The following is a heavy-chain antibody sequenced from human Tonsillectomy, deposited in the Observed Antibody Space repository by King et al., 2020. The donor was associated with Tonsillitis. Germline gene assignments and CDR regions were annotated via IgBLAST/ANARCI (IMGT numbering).Heavy chain of an antibody. CDR2: ISNSGRTI. CDR1: GFTFNDHY. D-gene: IGHD2-15*01. J-gene: IGHJ4*02. Sequence: VQLVESGGGLVKPGGSLRLSCAASGFTFNDHYMSWIRQAPGKGLEWVSYISNSGRTIYYTDSVKGRFTASRDNAKNSLSLQMNSLRAEDTAVYYCARAKVCSGGSCYPPRLSPVPGIDYWGQGTLVTVSS. V-gene: IGHV3-11*01. CDR3: ARAKVCSGGSCYPPRLSPVPGIDY.